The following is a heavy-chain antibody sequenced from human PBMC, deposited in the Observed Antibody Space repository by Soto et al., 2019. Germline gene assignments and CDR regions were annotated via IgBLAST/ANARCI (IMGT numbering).Heavy chain of an antibody. CDR2: INHRGRT. CDR1: GGSFSGYY. V-gene: IGHV4-34*01. Sequence: QVQLQQWGAGLLKPSETLSLTCAVYGGSFSGYYWSWIRQSPGKGLEWIGEINHRGRTNYNPSLKIRVTISLDTSKIQFSLKLISVTAADTAVYYCARGRITVTTHFDYWGQGTLVTVSS. J-gene: IGHJ4*02. CDR3: ARGRITVTTHFDY. D-gene: IGHD4-17*01.